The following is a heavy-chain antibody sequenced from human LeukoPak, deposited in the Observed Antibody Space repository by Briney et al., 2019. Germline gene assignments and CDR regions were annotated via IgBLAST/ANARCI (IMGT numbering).Heavy chain of an antibody. Sequence: PSETLSLTCAVYGGSFSGYYWSWIRQPPGKGLEWIGEINHSGSTNYNPSLTSRVAISVDTSNNQFSLKLSSVTAADTAVYYCAREAAAVGYWGQGTLVTVSS. V-gene: IGHV4-34*01. J-gene: IGHJ4*02. CDR2: INHSGST. CDR3: AREAAAVGY. D-gene: IGHD6-13*01. CDR1: GGSFSGYY.